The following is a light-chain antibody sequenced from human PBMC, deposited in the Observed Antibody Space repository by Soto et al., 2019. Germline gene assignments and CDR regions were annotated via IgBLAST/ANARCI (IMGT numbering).Light chain of an antibody. Sequence: GERANLSCMASQSVSSSNFAWYQQKPAQAPRLLIYGASRRAPGIPERFSGSGSGTDFTLTISRLEPEDFAVYYCQQYLTSPKTFGQGTNVDIK. V-gene: IGKV3-20*01. CDR3: QQYLTSPKT. CDR1: QSVSSSN. J-gene: IGKJ1*01. CDR2: GAS.